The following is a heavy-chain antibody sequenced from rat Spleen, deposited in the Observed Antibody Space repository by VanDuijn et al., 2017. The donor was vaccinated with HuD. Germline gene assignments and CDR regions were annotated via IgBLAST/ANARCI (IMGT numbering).Heavy chain of an antibody. CDR2: IIYDGSTT. CDR3: ARRHYGYTDYFDY. Sequence: EVQLVESGGGLVQPGRSLKLSCAASGFTFSDYAMAWVRQAPKKGLEWVATIIYDGSTTYYRDSVRGRFTISRYNAKSTLSLQMDSLRSEDTATYYCARRHYGYTDYFDYWGQGVMVTVSS. D-gene: IGHD1-9*01. CDR1: GFTFSDYA. V-gene: IGHV5-17*01. J-gene: IGHJ2*01.